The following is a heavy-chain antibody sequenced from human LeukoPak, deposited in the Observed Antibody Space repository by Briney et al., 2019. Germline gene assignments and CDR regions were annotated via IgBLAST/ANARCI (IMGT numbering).Heavy chain of an antibody. J-gene: IGHJ4*02. Sequence: GESLKISCKGSGYSFTDYWIGWVRQMPGKSLEWMGIIYPGDSDTRYSPSFQGQVTISVDKSISTAYLQWSSLKASDTAMYYCARRFLADPSGFDYWGQGTLVTVSS. V-gene: IGHV5-51*01. CDR1: GYSFTDYW. CDR2: IYPGDSDT. CDR3: ARRFLADPSGFDY.